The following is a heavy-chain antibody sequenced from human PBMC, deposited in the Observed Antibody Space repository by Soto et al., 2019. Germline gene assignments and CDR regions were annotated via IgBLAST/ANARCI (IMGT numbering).Heavy chain of an antibody. J-gene: IGHJ4*02. D-gene: IGHD6-13*01. Sequence: GGSLRLSCAASGFTFTDYALSWVRQAPGKGLEWVATISGIGGSTYLADSVKGRLSISRDNSKNTVSLLMNSLRAEDTAVYFCARGSSGYISSWYYFDYWGRGTLVTVSS. V-gene: IGHV3-23*01. CDR2: ISGIGGST. CDR3: ARGSSGYISSWYYFDY. CDR1: GFTFTDYA.